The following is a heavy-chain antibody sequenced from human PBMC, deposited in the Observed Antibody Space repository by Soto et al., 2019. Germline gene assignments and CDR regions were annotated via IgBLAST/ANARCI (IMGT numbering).Heavy chain of an antibody. J-gene: IGHJ4*02. CDR3: ARDRGQLSLFDY. CDR2: IIPIVGIT. V-gene: IGHV1-69*08. Sequence: QVQLVQSGAEVKKPGSSAKVSCKASGGTFSSYTITWVRQAPGQGLEWMGRIIPIVGITNYAQKFQGRVTITTDKSTTTAYMELNSLRSEDTAVYYCARDRGQLSLFDYWGQGTLVTVSS. CDR1: GGTFSSYT. D-gene: IGHD5-18*01.